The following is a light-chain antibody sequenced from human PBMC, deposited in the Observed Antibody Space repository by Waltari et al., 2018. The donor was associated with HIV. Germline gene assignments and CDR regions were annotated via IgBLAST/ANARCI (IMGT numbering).Light chain of an antibody. CDR1: RSILYSSDNRNY. Sequence: DIVMTQSPDSLPVSLGERATINCTSSRSILYSSDNRNYLAWYQQKPRQPPKLLISGASTRESGVPDRFTGSGSGTDFTLTITGLQAEDVAVYHCQQYFRSPPTFGGGTKVEIK. J-gene: IGKJ4*01. V-gene: IGKV4-1*01. CDR2: GAS. CDR3: QQYFRSPPT.